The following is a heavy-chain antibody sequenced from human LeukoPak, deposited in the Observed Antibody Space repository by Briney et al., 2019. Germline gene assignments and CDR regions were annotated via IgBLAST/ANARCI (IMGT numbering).Heavy chain of an antibody. CDR2: IYYSGST. D-gene: IGHD6-13*01. CDR1: GGSINSGSYY. V-gene: IGHV4-39*07. CDR3: ARDRQQLVRGDYFDY. J-gene: IGHJ4*02. Sequence: PSETLSLTCTVSGGSINSGSYYWGWIRQPPGKGLEWIGSIYYSGSTYYNPSLKSRVTISVDTSKNQFSLKLSSVTAADTAVYYCARDRQQLVRGDYFDYWGQGTLVTVSS.